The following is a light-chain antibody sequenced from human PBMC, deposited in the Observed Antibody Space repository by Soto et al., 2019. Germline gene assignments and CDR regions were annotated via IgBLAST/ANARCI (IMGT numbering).Light chain of an antibody. V-gene: IGKV3-11*01. CDR3: QQRSNWPPALT. Sequence: EIVLTQSPATLSLFPGERATLSCRASQIVSSYLAWYQQKPGQAPRLLIYDASNRATGIPARFSGSGSGTDFTLTISSLEPEDFAVYYCQQRSNWPPALTFGGGTKVEIK. J-gene: IGKJ4*01. CDR2: DAS. CDR1: QIVSSY.